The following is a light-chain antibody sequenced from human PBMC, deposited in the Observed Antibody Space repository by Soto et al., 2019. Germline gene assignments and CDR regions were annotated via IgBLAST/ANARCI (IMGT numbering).Light chain of an antibody. CDR2: GAS. Sequence: DIQMTQSPSSPSASVGDRVTITCRASQGIFDYVAWYQQKPGKVTKLLFFGASTLQSGVPSRFSGRGAGTFFTLTISSLQLEDVAPYYCQKYNSAPFTFGPGTKVDIK. CDR1: QGIFDY. V-gene: IGKV1-27*01. CDR3: QKYNSAPFT. J-gene: IGKJ3*01.